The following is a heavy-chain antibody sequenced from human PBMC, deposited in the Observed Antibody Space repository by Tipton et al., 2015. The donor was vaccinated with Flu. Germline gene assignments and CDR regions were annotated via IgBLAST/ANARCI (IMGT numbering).Heavy chain of an antibody. V-gene: IGHV4-59*01. Sequence: TLSLTCTVSGGSISSYYWSWIRQPPGKGLEWIGYIYYSGSTNYNPSLKSRVTISVDTSKNQFSLKLSSVTAADTAVYYCARGINDLTGPRFDYWGQGPLVTVSS. CDR2: IYYSGST. D-gene: IGHD3-9*01. J-gene: IGHJ4*02. CDR3: ARGINDLTGPRFDY. CDR1: GGSISSYY.